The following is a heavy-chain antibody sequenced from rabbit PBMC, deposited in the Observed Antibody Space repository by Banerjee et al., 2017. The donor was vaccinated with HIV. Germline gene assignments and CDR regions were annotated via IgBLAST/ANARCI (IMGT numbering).Heavy chain of an antibody. J-gene: IGHJ4*01. V-gene: IGHV1S45*01. CDR2: ISIGGGSDGKT. CDR3: ARDVAGDGGWWFDL. Sequence: QEQLEESGGDLVKPEGSLTLTCTASGFSFSSDYGMCWVRQAPGKGLEWIACISIGGGSDGKTYYASWAKGRFTISKTSSTTVTLQMTSLTAADTATYFCARDVAGDGGWWFDLWGQGTLVTVS. CDR1: GFSFSSDYG. D-gene: IGHD2-1*01.